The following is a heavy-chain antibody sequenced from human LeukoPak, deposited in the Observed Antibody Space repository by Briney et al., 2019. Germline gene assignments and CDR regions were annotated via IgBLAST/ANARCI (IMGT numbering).Heavy chain of an antibody. D-gene: IGHD5-18*01. CDR3: AKGLKSAYTYGPCDY. V-gene: IGHV3-23*01. Sequence: QPGGSLRLSCTVSGFTFSNYALSWVRQAPGKGLEWVSTVSGSGGAIFYADSVKGRFTISRDNSKNTLYLQMHSLRAEDTALYYCAKGLKSAYTYGPCDYWGQGTLVTVSS. CDR2: VSGSGGAI. J-gene: IGHJ4*02. CDR1: GFTFSNYA.